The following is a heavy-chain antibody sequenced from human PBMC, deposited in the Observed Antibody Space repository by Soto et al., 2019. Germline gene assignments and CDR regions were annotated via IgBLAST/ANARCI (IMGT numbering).Heavy chain of an antibody. Sequence: WESLKISCKGSGYSFTSYWISWVRQMPGKGLEWMGRIDPSDSYTNYSPSFQGHVTISADQSISTAYLQGSSLKASDTAMYYCADWDKSRYSYGYYFDHWGHGPLVTVSS. J-gene: IGHJ4*03. V-gene: IGHV5-10-1*01. CDR3: ADWDKSRYSYGYYFDH. CDR1: GYSFTSYW. D-gene: IGHD5-18*01. CDR2: IDPSDSYT.